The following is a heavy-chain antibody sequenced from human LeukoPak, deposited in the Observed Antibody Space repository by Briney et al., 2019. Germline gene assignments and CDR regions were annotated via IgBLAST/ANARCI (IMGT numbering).Heavy chain of an antibody. Sequence: ASVKVSCKASGYTFTSYGISWVRQAPGQGLEWMGWISAYNGNTNYAQKLQGRVTMTTDTSTSTAYMELRSLRSDDTAVYYCARDRACSSTSFFVVFDYWGQGTLVTVSS. D-gene: IGHD2-2*01. CDR2: ISAYNGNT. J-gene: IGHJ4*02. CDR1: GYTFTSYG. V-gene: IGHV1-18*01. CDR3: ARDRACSSTSFFVVFDY.